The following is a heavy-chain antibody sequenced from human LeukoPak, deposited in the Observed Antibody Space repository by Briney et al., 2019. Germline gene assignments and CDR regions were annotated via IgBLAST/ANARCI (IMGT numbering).Heavy chain of an antibody. CDR2: ISYDGSNK. D-gene: IGHD3-3*01. V-gene: IGHV3-30-3*01. Sequence: GGSLRLSCAASGFTFSSYAMHWVRQAPAKGQEWVAVISYDGSNKYYADSVKGRFTISRDNSKNTLYLQMNSLRAEDTAVYYCARALYDFWSGYYQGGLGYWGQGTLVTVSS. J-gene: IGHJ4*02. CDR1: GFTFSSYA. CDR3: ARALYDFWSGYYQGGLGY.